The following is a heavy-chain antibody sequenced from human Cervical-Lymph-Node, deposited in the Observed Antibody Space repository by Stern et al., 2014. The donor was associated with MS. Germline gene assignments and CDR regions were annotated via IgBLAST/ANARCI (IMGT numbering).Heavy chain of an antibody. CDR1: GFTFSSYG. V-gene: IGHV3-30*18. Sequence: VQLLESGGGVVQPGRSLRLSCAASGFTFSSYGMHWVRQAPGKGLEWVAVISYDGSNKYYADSVKGRFTISRDNSKNTLYLQMNSLRAEDTAVYYCAKDVSGSYYKGYYFDYWGQGTLVTVSS. CDR2: ISYDGSNK. J-gene: IGHJ4*02. D-gene: IGHD1-26*01. CDR3: AKDVSGSYYKGYYFDY.